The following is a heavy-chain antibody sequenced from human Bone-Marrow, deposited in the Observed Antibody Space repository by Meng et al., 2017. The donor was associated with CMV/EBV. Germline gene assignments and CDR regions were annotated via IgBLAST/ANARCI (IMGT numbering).Heavy chain of an antibody. Sequence: GESLKISCAASGFTVSSNYMSWVRQAPGKGLEWVVSIKSKADGGTTEYAAPVKGRFTITRDDPRKTVYLQMNSLRTEDTAVYYCATEGCSSSSCFTPNAFDVWGQGTMVTVSS. CDR3: ATEGCSSSSCFTPNAFDV. CDR2: IKSKADGGTT. D-gene: IGHD2-2*02. J-gene: IGHJ3*01. V-gene: IGHV3-15*01. CDR1: GFTVSSNY.